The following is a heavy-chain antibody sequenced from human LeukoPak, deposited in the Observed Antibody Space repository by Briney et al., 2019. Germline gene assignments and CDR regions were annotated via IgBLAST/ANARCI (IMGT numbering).Heavy chain of an antibody. CDR1: GGSINSHY. J-gene: IGHJ4*02. D-gene: IGHD4-17*01. V-gene: IGHV4-59*11. CDR3: ARADGDYFDF. CDR2: IDHSGSA. Sequence: VKPSETLSLTCTVSGGSINSHYWSWIRQPPGKGLEWLGYIDHSGSANYNPSLKSQLTISIDTSKNQFSLKVSSVTAADTAVYYCARADGDYFDFWGQGTLVTVSS.